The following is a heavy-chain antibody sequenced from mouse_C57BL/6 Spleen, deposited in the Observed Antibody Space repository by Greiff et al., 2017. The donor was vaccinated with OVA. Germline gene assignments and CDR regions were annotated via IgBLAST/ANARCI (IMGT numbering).Heavy chain of an antibody. CDR1: GYSFTGYY. D-gene: IGHD1-1*01. J-gene: IGHJ3*01. CDR2: INPSTGGT. CDR3: ARTGSSTFAY. V-gene: IGHV1-42*01. Sequence: EVMLVESGPELVKPGASVKISCKASGYSFTGYYMNWVKQSPEKSLEWIGEINPSTGGTTYNQKFKAKATLAVDKSSSTAYMQLKSLTSEDSAVYYCARTGSSTFAYWGQGTLVTVSA.